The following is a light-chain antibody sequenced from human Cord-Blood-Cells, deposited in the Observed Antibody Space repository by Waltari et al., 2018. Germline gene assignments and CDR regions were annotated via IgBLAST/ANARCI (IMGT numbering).Light chain of an antibody. CDR2: EVS. CDR1: SSDVAGYNY. J-gene: IGLJ2*01. CDR3: SSYAGSNNVV. V-gene: IGLV2-8*01. Sequence: QSALTQPPSASGSPGQSVTISCTGTSSDVAGYNYVSWYQQHPGKAPKLMIYEVSKRPSGVSDRFSGSKSGNTASLTVSGLQAEDEADYYCSSYAGSNNVVFGGGTKLTVL.